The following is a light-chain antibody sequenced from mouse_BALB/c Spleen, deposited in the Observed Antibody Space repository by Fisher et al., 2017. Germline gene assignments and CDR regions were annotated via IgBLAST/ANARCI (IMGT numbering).Light chain of an antibody. CDR1: SSVSY. J-gene: IGKJ1*01. CDR3: QQWSGYPWT. CDR2: LTS. Sequence: IVMTQTTAIMSASPGEKVTMTCSASSSVSYMHWYQQKPRSSPKPWIYLTSNLASGVPARFSGSGSGTSYSLTISSMEAEDDATYYCQQWSGYPWTFGGGTKLEIK. V-gene: IGKV4-68*01.